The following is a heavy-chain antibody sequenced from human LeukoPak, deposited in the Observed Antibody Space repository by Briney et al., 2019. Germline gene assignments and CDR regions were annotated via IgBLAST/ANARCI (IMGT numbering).Heavy chain of an antibody. CDR2: ISSSSYI. D-gene: IGHD4-17*01. V-gene: IGHV3-21*01. J-gene: IGHJ4*02. CDR3: AKDRRFDYGDYFDY. Sequence: GGSLRLSCAASGFTFSSYSMNWVRQAPGKGLEWVSSISSSSYIYYADSVKGRFTISRDNAKNSLYLQMNSLRAEDTAVYYCAKDRRFDYGDYFDYWGQGTLVTVSS. CDR1: GFTFSSYS.